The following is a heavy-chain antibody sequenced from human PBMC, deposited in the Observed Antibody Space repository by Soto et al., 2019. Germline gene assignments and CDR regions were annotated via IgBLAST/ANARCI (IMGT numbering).Heavy chain of an antibody. CDR3: ARDLLYSYGTNWFDP. Sequence: QVQLQESGPGLVKPSQTLSLTCTVSGGSISSGGYYCSWIRQHPGKGLEWIGYIYYSGSTYYNPSLKSRVTISVDTSKNQFSLKLSSVTAADTAVYYCARDLLYSYGTNWFDPWGQGTLVTASS. V-gene: IGHV4-31*03. J-gene: IGHJ5*02. D-gene: IGHD5-18*01. CDR2: IYYSGST. CDR1: GGSISSGGYY.